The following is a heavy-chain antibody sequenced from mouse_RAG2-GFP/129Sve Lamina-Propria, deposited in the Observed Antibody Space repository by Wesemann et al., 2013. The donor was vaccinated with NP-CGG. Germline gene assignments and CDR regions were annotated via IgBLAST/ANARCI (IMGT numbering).Heavy chain of an antibody. D-gene: IGHD2-5*01. V-gene: IGHV1-63*01. J-gene: IGHJ3*01. CDR3: ARESNSAWFAY. Sequence: GKATLTADKSSSTAYMQFSSLTSEDSAIYYCARESNSAWFAYWGQGTLVTVSA.